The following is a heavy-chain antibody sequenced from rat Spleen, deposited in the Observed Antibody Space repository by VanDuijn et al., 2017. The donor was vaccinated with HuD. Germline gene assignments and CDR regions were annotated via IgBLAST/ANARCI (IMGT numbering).Heavy chain of an antibody. Sequence: EVQLVESDGGLVQPGRSLKLSCAASGFTFSDYYMAWVRQAPKKGLEWVASISYEGSSTYYGDSVKGRFTISRDNAKSSLYLQMDSLRSEDTATYYCTTTTSRDWGQGVMVTVSS. CDR2: ISYEGSST. V-gene: IGHV5-20*01. D-gene: IGHD1-4*01. CDR3: TTTTSRD. CDR1: GFTFSDYY. J-gene: IGHJ2*01.